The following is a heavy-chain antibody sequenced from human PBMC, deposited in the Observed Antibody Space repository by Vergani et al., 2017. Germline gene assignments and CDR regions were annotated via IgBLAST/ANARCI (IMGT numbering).Heavy chain of an antibody. CDR2: INHSGST. Sequence: QLQLQESGSGLVKPSQTLSLTCAVSGGSISSGGYSWSWIRQPPGKGLEWIGYINHSGSTYYNPSLKSRVTISVDTSKNQFSLKLSSVTAADTAVYYCAREWELLWFGENPGAFDIWGQGTMVTVSS. CDR3: AREWELLWFGENPGAFDI. CDR1: GGSISSGGYS. V-gene: IGHV4-30-2*05. J-gene: IGHJ3*02. D-gene: IGHD3-10*01.